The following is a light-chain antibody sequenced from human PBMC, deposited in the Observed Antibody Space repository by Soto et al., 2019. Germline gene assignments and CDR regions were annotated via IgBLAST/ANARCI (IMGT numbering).Light chain of an antibody. J-gene: IGKJ4*01. Sequence: IQMTQSPSTLSASVGDRVIITCRARQDISGWLAWYQQKPGKAPKLLVFDASSLEDGVPSRFSGSGSGTEFTLTVSNLQSDDFATYYCQHYSTRSGVTFGGGTKVEI. CDR2: DAS. CDR3: QHYSTRSGVT. CDR1: QDISGW. V-gene: IGKV1-5*01.